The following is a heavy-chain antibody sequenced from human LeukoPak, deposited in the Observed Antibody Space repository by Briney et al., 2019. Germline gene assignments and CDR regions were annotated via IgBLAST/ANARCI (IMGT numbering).Heavy chain of an antibody. V-gene: IGHV3-64*01. CDR1: GFTFSSYA. J-gene: IGHJ4*02. CDR2: ISSNGGST. D-gene: IGHD3-10*01. Sequence: GGSLRLSCAASGFTFSSYAMHWVRQAPGKGLEYVSAISSNGGSTYYANSVKGRFTISRDNSKNTLYLQMGSLRAEDMAVYYCARDGESEPLLYWGQGTLVTVSS. CDR3: ARDGESEPLLY.